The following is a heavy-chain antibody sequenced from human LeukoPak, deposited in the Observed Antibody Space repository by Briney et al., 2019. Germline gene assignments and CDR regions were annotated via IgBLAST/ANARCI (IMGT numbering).Heavy chain of an antibody. V-gene: IGHV4-34*01. Sequence: SETLSLTCAVYGGSFSGYYWSWIRQPPGKGLEWIGEINHSGSTNYNPSLKSRVTISVDTSKNQFSLKLSSVTAADTAVYYCARLGRLQDYWGQGTLVTVSS. CDR2: INHSGST. CDR1: GGSFSGYY. J-gene: IGHJ4*02. D-gene: IGHD5-12*01. CDR3: ARLGRLQDY.